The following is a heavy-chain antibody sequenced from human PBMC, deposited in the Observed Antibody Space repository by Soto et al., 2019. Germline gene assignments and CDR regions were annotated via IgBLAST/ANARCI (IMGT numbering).Heavy chain of an antibody. CDR3: ARSGEWLRLGWFDP. V-gene: IGHV3-33*01. CDR2: IWYDGSNK. Sequence: QVQLVESGGGVVQPGRSLRLSCAASGFTFSSYGMHWVRQAPGKGLEWVAVIWYDGSNKYYADSVKGRFTMSRDNSKNTLYLQMNSLRAEDTAVYYCARSGEWLRLGWFDPWGQGTLVTVSS. CDR1: GFTFSSYG. D-gene: IGHD6-19*01. J-gene: IGHJ5*02.